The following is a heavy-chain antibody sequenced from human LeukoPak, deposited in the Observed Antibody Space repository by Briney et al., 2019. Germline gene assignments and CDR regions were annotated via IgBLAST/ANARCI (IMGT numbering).Heavy chain of an antibody. CDR3: ARDSGEWELLFDY. V-gene: IGHV3-23*01. CDR1: GFTFSSYA. D-gene: IGHD1-26*01. CDR2: ISASGGST. J-gene: IGHJ4*02. Sequence: GGSLRLSCAASGFTFSSYAMSWVRQAPGKGLEWVSAISASGGSTYYVDSVKGRFTISRDNSKNTLYLQMNSLRAEDTAVYYCARDSGEWELLFDYWGQGTLVTVSS.